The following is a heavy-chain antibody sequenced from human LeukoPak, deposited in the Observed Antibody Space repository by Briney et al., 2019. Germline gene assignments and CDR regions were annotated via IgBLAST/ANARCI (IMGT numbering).Heavy chain of an antibody. CDR1: GYSISSGYY. Sequence: SETLSLTCAVSGYSISSGYYWGWIRQPPGKGLEWIGSIYPSGSTYYNPSLKSRVTISVDTSKNQFSLKLSSVTAADTAVYYCATSDYGSGSHDYWGQGTLVTVSS. V-gene: IGHV4-38-2*01. CDR2: IYPSGST. J-gene: IGHJ4*02. CDR3: ATSDYGSGSHDY. D-gene: IGHD3-10*01.